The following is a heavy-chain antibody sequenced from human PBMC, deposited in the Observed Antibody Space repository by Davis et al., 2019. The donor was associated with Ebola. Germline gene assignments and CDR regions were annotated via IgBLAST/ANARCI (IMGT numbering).Heavy chain of an antibody. D-gene: IGHD5-18*01. CDR3: ARDREGYSYGIFDY. J-gene: IGHJ4*02. V-gene: IGHV3-48*04. Sequence: PGGSLRLSCAASGFTFSSYSMNWVRQAPGKGLEWVSYISSSSSTIYYADSVKGRFTISRDNAKNSLYLQMNSLRAEDTAVYYCARDREGYSYGIFDYWGQGTLVTVSS. CDR1: GFTFSSYS. CDR2: ISSSSSTI.